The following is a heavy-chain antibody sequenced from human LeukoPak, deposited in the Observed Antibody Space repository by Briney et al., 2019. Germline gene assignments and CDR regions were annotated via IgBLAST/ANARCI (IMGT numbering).Heavy chain of an antibody. CDR2: INPNSGGT. J-gene: IGHJ4*02. D-gene: IGHD2-2*01. CDR3: ASHTSCFL. Sequence: ASVKVSCKASGYTFTGYYIHWVRQAPGQGLEWMGRINPNSGGTNYAQKFQGRVTMTRDTSISTAYMDLSGLTSDDTAVYYRASHTSCFLWGQGTLVTVSS. CDR1: GYTFTGYY. V-gene: IGHV1-2*06.